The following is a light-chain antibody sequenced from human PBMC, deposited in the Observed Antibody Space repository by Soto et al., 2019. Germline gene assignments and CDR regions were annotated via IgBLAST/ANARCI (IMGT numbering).Light chain of an antibody. CDR2: ETS. V-gene: IGKV3-20*01. CDR1: QCVNSNY. CDR3: QQFGTSPLWT. Sequence: EIVFPQCPRTLTSSPSAIAAPXFRAVQCVNSNYLAWYQQKPGQAPRLLMYETSTRATGIPDRFSGSGSGTDFTLTISRLEPEDFAVYFCQQFGTSPLWTFGQGTKVDIK. J-gene: IGKJ1*01.